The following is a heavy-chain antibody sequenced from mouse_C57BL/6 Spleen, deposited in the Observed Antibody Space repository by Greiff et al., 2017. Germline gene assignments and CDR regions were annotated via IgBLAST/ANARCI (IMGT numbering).Heavy chain of an antibody. CDR3: AYQLGRVFAY. CDR1: GFSLSSSA. V-gene: IGHV2-9-1*01. J-gene: IGHJ3*01. Sequence: VPLQESGPGLVAPSQSLSITCTVSGFSLSSSAISWVRQPPGKGLEWLGVVWTGGGANYNSGLNSRLSISKDNSKSQVFLKISRLHTDATASYYCAYQLGRVFAYWGQGTLVTVSA. D-gene: IGHD4-1*02. CDR2: VWTGGGA.